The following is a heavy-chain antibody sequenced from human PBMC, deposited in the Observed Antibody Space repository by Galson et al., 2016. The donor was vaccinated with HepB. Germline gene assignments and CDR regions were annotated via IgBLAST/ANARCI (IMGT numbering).Heavy chain of an antibody. V-gene: IGHV4-4*02. Sequence: SETLSLTCVVSGGSIGSTNWWTWVRQPPGKGLEWIGEIYHSGTTNYNPSLQSRVTLSVDKSNKQCSLKLTSVTAADTAVYYCARDQAGEILRRPLGYWGQGTLVTVSS. CDR3: ARDQAGEILRRPLGY. CDR1: GGSIGSTNW. D-gene: IGHD4-17*01. J-gene: IGHJ4*02. CDR2: IYHSGTT.